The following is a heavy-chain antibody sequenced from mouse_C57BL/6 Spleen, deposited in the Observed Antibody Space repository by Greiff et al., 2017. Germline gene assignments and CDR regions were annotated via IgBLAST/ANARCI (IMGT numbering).Heavy chain of an antibody. D-gene: IGHD4-1*01. J-gene: IGHJ4*01. CDR1: GYTFTSYW. Sequence: VQLQQPGTELVKPGASVKLSCKASGYTFTSYWMHWVKQRPGRGLEWIGRIDPSNGGTRYAEKFKSEATLTVDKPSSTAYMQLSSLTSEDSAVXYCAELGHCSMDYWGQGTSVTVSS. CDR2: IDPSNGGT. CDR3: AELGHCSMDY. V-gene: IGHV1-72*01.